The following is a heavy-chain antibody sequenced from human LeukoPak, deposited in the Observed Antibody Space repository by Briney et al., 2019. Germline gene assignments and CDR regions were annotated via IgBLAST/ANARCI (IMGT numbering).Heavy chain of an antibody. CDR1: GISISSSSYY. D-gene: IGHD5-18*01. V-gene: IGHV4-39*01. CDR3: ARHRGYSYGSNDY. Sequence: KPSETLSLTCTVSGISISSSSYYWGWIRQPPGKGLEWIGSIYHSGSTYYNPSLKSRVTISVDTSKNRFSLKLSSVTAADTAVYYCARHRGYSYGSNDYWGQGTLVTVSS. J-gene: IGHJ4*02. CDR2: IYHSGST.